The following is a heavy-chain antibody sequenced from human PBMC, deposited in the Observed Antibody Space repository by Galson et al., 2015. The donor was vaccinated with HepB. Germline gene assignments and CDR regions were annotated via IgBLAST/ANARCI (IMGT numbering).Heavy chain of an antibody. J-gene: IGHJ4*02. D-gene: IGHD5-24*01. CDR3: ARGGQWPQFYYFDY. Sequence: SVKVSCKASGYSFTIYNIHRVRQAPGQRLEWMGWVNTGNGNTKYSQKFQDRVTLTRDTSATTAYMELSSLESEDTAVYYCARGGQWPQFYYFDYWGRGTLVTVSS. CDR1: GYSFTIYN. CDR2: VNTGNGNT. V-gene: IGHV1-3*04.